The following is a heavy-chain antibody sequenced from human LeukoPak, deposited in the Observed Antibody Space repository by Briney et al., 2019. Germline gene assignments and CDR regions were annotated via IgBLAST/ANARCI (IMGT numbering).Heavy chain of an antibody. CDR2: ISSSSSYI. CDR1: GFTFSSYS. Sequence: GGSLRLSCAASGFTFSSYSMKWVRQAPGKGLEWVSFISSSSSYIYYADSVKGRFTISRDNARNSLYLQINSLRAEDTAVYYCARGGYYGSGRYYFDSWGQGTLVTVSS. J-gene: IGHJ4*02. D-gene: IGHD3-3*01. CDR3: ARGGYYGSGRYYFDS. V-gene: IGHV3-21*01.